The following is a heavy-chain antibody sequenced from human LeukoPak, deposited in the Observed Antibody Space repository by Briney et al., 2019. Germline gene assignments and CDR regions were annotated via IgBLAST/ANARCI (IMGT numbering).Heavy chain of an antibody. CDR1: GFTFSDYY. CDR2: ISSSGSTI. V-gene: IGHV3-11*04. Sequence: PGGSLRRSCAASGFTFSDYYMSWIRQAPGKGLEWVSYISSSGSTIYYADSVKGRFTISRDNAKNSLYLQMNSLRAEDTAVYYCARESPYYDSSGSDYWGQGTLVTVSS. J-gene: IGHJ4*02. CDR3: ARESPYYDSSGSDY. D-gene: IGHD3-22*01.